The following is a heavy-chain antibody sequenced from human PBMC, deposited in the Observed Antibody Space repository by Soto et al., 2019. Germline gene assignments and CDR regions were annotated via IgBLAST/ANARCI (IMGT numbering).Heavy chain of an antibody. D-gene: IGHD2-2*01. CDR2: INAGNGNT. Sequence: ASVKVSCKASGYTFTSYAMHWVRQAPGQRLEWMGWINAGNGNTKYSQKFQGRVTITRDTSASTAYMELSSLRSEDTAVYYCAREDIVVVPAAMFGGIDPWGQGTLVTVSS. J-gene: IGHJ5*02. V-gene: IGHV1-3*01. CDR3: AREDIVVVPAAMFGGIDP. CDR1: GYTFTSYA.